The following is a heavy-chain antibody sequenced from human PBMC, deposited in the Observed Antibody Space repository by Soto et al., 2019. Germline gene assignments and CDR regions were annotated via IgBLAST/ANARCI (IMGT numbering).Heavy chain of an antibody. V-gene: IGHV4-39*01. J-gene: IGHJ4*02. Sequence: SETLSLTCSVSGDSINSSDYYWVGIRQPPGKGLEWIGSISYSGTTYYNPSLKSRVTISVDTSKTQFSLRLTSVTAPDTALYYCARHVDSSSYFDYWGQGTPVTVSS. CDR2: ISYSGTT. CDR3: ARHVDSSSYFDY. CDR1: GDSINSSDYY. D-gene: IGHD6-13*01.